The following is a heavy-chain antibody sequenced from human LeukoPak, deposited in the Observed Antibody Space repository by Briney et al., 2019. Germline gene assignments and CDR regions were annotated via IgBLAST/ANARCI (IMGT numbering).Heavy chain of an antibody. CDR1: GGSFSGYY. D-gene: IGHD3-10*01. CDR2: INHSGST. Sequence: SETLSLTCAVYGGSFSGYYWSWIRQPPGKGLEWIGEINHSGSTNYNPSLKSRVTISVDTSKNQFSLKLSSVTAADTAVYYCARHFGWFDPWGQGTLVTVSS. CDR3: ARHFGWFDP. J-gene: IGHJ5*02. V-gene: IGHV4-34*01.